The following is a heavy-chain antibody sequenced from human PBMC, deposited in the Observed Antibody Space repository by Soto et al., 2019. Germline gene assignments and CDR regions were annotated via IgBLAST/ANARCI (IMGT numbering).Heavy chain of an antibody. J-gene: IGHJ4*02. CDR3: AKGVAAAGTALYYFDY. D-gene: IGHD6-13*01. CDR2: ISGSGGSR. V-gene: IGHV3-23*01. Sequence: EVQLLESGGGLVQPGGSLRLSCAASGFTFSSYAMSWVRQAPGKGLEWVSAISGSGGSRYYADSVKGRFTISRDNSKNTLYLQMNSLRAEDTAVYYCAKGVAAAGTALYYFDYWGQGTLVTVSS. CDR1: GFTFSSYA.